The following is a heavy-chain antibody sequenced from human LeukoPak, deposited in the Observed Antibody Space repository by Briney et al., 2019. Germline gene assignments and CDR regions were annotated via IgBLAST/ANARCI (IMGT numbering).Heavy chain of an antibody. CDR1: GYTFTGYY. CDR3: ARGEQLVRSIYYYMDV. J-gene: IGHJ6*03. V-gene: IGHV1-2*02. D-gene: IGHD6-6*01. Sequence: ASVKVSCKASGYTFTGYYMHWVRQAPGQGLEWMGWINPNSGGTNYAQKFQGRVTMTRDTSISTAYMELSRLRSDDTAVYYCARGEQLVRSIYYYMDVWGKGTTVTVS. CDR2: INPNSGGT.